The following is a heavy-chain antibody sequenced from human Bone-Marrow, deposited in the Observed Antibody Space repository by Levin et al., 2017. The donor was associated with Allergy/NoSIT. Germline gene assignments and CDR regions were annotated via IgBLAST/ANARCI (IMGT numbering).Heavy chain of an antibody. Sequence: SETLSLTCTVSGGSISSGGYYWSWIRQHPGKGLEWIGYIYYSGSTYYNPSLKSRVTISVDTSKNQFSLKLSSVTAADTAVYYCARDAGRYSSSWYDAFDIWGQGTMVTVSS. CDR2: IYYSGST. D-gene: IGHD6-13*01. CDR1: GGSISSGGYY. V-gene: IGHV4-31*03. J-gene: IGHJ3*02. CDR3: ARDAGRYSSSWYDAFDI.